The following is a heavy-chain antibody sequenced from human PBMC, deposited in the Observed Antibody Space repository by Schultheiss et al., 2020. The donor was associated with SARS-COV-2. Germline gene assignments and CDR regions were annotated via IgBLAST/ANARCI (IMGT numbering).Heavy chain of an antibody. CDR1: GGTFSSYA. CDR2: IIPIFATA. J-gene: IGHJ4*02. CDR3: ARETGLGYYDSSGYWQINRNFDY. V-gene: IGHV1-69*13. Sequence: SVKVSCKASGGTFSSYAISWVRQAPGQGLEWMGGIIPIFATANYAQKFQGRVTITADESTSTAYMELRSLRSEDTAVYYCARETGLGYYDSSGYWQINRNFDYWGQGTLVTVSS. D-gene: IGHD3-22*01.